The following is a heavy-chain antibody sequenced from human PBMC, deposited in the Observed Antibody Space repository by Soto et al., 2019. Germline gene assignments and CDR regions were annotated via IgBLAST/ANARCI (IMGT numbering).Heavy chain of an antibody. J-gene: IGHJ4*02. CDR1: GYTFTSYG. V-gene: IGHV1-18*04. CDR3: ARDHRYNWNDGGDY. CDR2: ISAYNGNT. D-gene: IGHD1-20*01. Sequence: ASVKVSCKASGYTFTSYGISWVRQAPGQGLEWMGWISAYNGNTNYAQKLQGRVTMTTDTSTSTAYMELRRLRSDDTAVYYCARDHRYNWNDGGDYWGKGTLVTVSS.